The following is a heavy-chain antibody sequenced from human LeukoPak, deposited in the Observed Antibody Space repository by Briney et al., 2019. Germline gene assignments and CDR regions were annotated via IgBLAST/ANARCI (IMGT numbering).Heavy chain of an antibody. D-gene: IGHD3-16*01. J-gene: IGHJ6*03. CDR2: ISSSSSYI. Sequence: GGSLRLSCAASGFTFSSYSVNWVRQAPGKGLEWVSSISSSSSYIYYADSVKGRFTISRDNAKNSLYLQMNSLRAEDTAVYYCAREFGAGWDVWDYYYYYYMDVWGKGTTVTVSS. CDR1: GFTFSSYS. CDR3: AREFGAGWDVWDYYYYYYMDV. V-gene: IGHV3-21*01.